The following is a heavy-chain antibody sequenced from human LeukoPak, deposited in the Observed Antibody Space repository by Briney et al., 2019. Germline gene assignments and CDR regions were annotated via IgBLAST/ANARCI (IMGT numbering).Heavy chain of an antibody. D-gene: IGHD4-17*01. Sequence: SETLYLTYAVYGGSFSGYYWSWIRQPPGKGLEWIGEINHSGSTNYNPSLKGRVTISVDTSKNQFSLKLSSVTAADTAVYYCARGPYDYYYYGMDVWGQGTTVTVSS. V-gene: IGHV4-34*01. J-gene: IGHJ6*02. CDR2: INHSGST. CDR3: ARGPYDYYYYGMDV. CDR1: GGSFSGYY.